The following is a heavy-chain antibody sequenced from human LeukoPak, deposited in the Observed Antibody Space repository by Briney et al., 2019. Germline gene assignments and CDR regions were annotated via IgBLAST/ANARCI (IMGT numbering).Heavy chain of an antibody. CDR1: GFTFDDYA. Sequence: PGGSLRLSCAASGFTFDDYAMHWVRQAPGKGLEWVSLISGDGGSTYYADSVKGRFTISRDNSKNSLYLRMNSLRTEDTALYYCAKDYYDSSGPAPFDPWGQGTLVTVSS. D-gene: IGHD3-22*01. V-gene: IGHV3-43*02. CDR2: ISGDGGST. J-gene: IGHJ5*02. CDR3: AKDYYDSSGPAPFDP.